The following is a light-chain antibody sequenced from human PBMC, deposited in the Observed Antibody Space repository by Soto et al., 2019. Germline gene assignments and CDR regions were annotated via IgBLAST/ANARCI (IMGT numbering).Light chain of an antibody. CDR1: SSDIGGYDY. CDR3: SSFRDTSQLV. V-gene: IGLV2-14*01. CDR2: EVS. J-gene: IGLJ1*01. Sequence: QSALTQPASVSASPGQSITISCSGSSSDIGGYDYVSWYQQHPGKAPNLVIYEVSNRPSGVSDRVSGSKSGNTPALTISGLQVDGEADYSCSSFRDTSQLVLGPGTTLPVL.